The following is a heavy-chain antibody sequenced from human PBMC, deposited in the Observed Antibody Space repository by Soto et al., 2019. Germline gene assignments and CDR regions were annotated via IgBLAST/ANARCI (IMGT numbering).Heavy chain of an antibody. D-gene: IGHD5-12*01. CDR2: IWYDGSNK. V-gene: IGHV3-33*01. CDR1: GFTFSSYG. Sequence: LRLSCAASGFTFSSYGMHWVRQAPGKGLEWVAVIWYDGSNKYYADSVKGRFTVSRDNAKNSLYLQMNSLRDEDTAVYYCLGYVEPIYYWGQGNLVTVSS. J-gene: IGHJ4*02. CDR3: LGYVEPIYY.